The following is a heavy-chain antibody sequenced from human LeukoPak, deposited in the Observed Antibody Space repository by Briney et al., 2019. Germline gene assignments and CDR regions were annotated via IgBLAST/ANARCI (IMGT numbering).Heavy chain of an antibody. J-gene: IGHJ4*02. Sequence: GGSLRLSCAASGFTFSSYWMSWVRQAPGKGLERVANIRQDGSEKYYVGCVKGRFTISRDNAKNSLYLQMNSLRAEDTAVYYCARDPPPTYSSSWYVPFDYWGQGTLVTVSS. D-gene: IGHD6-13*01. V-gene: IGHV3-7*01. CDR3: ARDPPPTYSSSWYVPFDY. CDR2: IRQDGSEK. CDR1: GFTFSSYW.